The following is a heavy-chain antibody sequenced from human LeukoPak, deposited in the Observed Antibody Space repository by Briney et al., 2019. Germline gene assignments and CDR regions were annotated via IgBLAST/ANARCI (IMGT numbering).Heavy chain of an antibody. CDR1: GGSFSGYY. V-gene: IGHV4-34*01. D-gene: IGHD3-3*01. J-gene: IGHJ5*02. CDR3: ARGNFGVEPIARWFDP. Sequence: SETLSLTCAVYGGSFSGYYWSWIRQPPGKGLEWIGEINHSGSTNYNPSLKSRVTISVDTSKNQFSLKLSSVTAADTAVYYCARGNFGVEPIARWFDPWGQGTLVTVSS. CDR2: INHSGST.